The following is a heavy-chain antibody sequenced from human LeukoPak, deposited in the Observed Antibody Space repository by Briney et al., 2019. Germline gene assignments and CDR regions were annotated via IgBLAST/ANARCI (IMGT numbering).Heavy chain of an antibody. CDR1: GYTFTSYY. D-gene: IGHD3-3*01. V-gene: IGHV1-46*01. CDR2: INPSGGST. J-gene: IGHJ4*02. CDR3: ARDLRPLLYDFWSGYHGGFDY. Sequence: ASVKVSCTASGYTFTSYYMHWVRQAPGQGLEWMGIINPSGGSTSYAQKFQGRVTMTRDTSTSTVYMELSSLRSEDTAVYYCARDLRPLLYDFWSGYHGGFDYWGQGTLVTVSS.